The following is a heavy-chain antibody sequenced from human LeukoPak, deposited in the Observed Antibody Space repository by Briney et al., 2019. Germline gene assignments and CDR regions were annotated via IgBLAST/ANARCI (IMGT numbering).Heavy chain of an antibody. D-gene: IGHD3-22*01. Sequence: ASVKVSCKASGYTFTSYYMHWVRQAPGQGLEWMGIINPSGGSTSYAQKFQGRVTMTRDMSTSTVYMELSSLRSEDTAVYYCARTYYYDSSGYRKFDYWGQGTLVTVSS. CDR3: ARTYYYDSSGYRKFDY. CDR1: GYTFTSYY. V-gene: IGHV1-46*01. CDR2: INPSGGST. J-gene: IGHJ4*02.